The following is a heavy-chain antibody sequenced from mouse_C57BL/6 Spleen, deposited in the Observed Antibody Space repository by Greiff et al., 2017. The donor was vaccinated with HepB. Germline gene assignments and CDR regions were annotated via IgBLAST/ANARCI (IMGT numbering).Heavy chain of an antibody. Sequence: EVQLQESGPELVKPGASVKIPCKASGYTFTDYNMDWVKQSHGKSLEWIGDINPNNGGTIYNQKFKGKATLTVDKSSSTAYMELRSLTSEDTAVYYCARRGDGYYAMDYWGQGTSVTVSS. V-gene: IGHV1-18*01. CDR3: ARRGDGYYAMDY. CDR2: INPNNGGT. CDR1: GYTFTDYN. D-gene: IGHD2-3*01. J-gene: IGHJ4*01.